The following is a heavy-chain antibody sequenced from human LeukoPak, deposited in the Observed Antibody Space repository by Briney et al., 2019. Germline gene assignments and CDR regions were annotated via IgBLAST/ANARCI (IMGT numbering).Heavy chain of an antibody. CDR1: GGSISSSSYY. CDR3: ARHSLGNLFDY. Sequence: SETLSLTCTVSGGSISSSSYYWGWIRQPPGKGLEWIGSIYYSGSTYYNPSLKSRVTISVDTSKNQFSLKLSSVTAADTSVYYCARHSLGNLFDYWGRGTLVTVSS. CDR2: IYYSGST. V-gene: IGHV4-39*01. D-gene: IGHD7-27*01. J-gene: IGHJ4*02.